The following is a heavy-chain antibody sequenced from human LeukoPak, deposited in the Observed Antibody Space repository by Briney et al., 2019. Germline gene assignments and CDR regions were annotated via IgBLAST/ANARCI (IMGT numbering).Heavy chain of an antibody. V-gene: IGHV3-21*01. Sequence: GGSLRLSCAASGFTFSTYSTNWVRQAPGKGLEWVSSISSSSTYIYYADSVKGRFTISRDNAKNSLYLQMNSLRAEDTAVYYCARDLTPYYFYMDVWGKGTTVTVSS. CDR1: GFTFSTYS. J-gene: IGHJ6*03. CDR2: ISSSSTYI. CDR3: ARDLTPYYFYMDV.